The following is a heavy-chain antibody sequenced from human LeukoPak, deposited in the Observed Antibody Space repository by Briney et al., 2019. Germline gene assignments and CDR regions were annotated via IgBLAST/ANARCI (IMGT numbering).Heavy chain of an antibody. D-gene: IGHD3-22*01. V-gene: IGHV3-49*04. CDR1: GFTFGDYA. Sequence: PGGSLRLSCTASGFTFGDYAMSWVRQAPGKGLEWLGFIRSKAYGGTTEYAASVKGRFTISRDDSKSIAYLQMNSLKTEDTAVYYCTLYYYDSSGYYSNYFDYWGQGTLVTVSS. CDR2: IRSKAYGGTT. CDR3: TLYYYDSSGYYSNYFDY. J-gene: IGHJ4*02.